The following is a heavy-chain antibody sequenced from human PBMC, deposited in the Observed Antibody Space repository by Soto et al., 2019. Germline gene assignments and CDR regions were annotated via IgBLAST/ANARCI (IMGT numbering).Heavy chain of an antibody. V-gene: IGHV4-31*03. CDR3: ARDGPRYDILTGYSYHYYYGMDV. D-gene: IGHD3-9*01. CDR1: GDSISSGGYY. J-gene: IGHJ6*02. CDR2: IYYSGST. Sequence: PSDALSLTCTVSGDSISSGGYYSSWIRQHPGKGLEWIGYIYYSGSTYYNPSLKSRVTISVDTSKNQFSLKLSSVTAADTAVYYCARDGPRYDILTGYSYHYYYGMDVWGQGTTVTV.